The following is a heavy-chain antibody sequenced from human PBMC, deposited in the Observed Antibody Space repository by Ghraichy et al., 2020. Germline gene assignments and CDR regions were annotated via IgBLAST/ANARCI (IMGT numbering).Heavy chain of an antibody. D-gene: IGHD2-2*03. CDR1: GFTFSSYA. CDR3: AKDVDIVVEAKDY. V-gene: IGHV3-23*01. CDR2: ISGRGGST. J-gene: IGHJ4*02. Sequence: GGSLRLSCAASGFTFSSYAMSWVRQAPGKGLEWVSAISGRGGSTYYADSVKGRFTISRDNSKNTLYLQMNSLRAEDTAVYYCAKDVDIVVEAKDYWGQGTLVTVSS.